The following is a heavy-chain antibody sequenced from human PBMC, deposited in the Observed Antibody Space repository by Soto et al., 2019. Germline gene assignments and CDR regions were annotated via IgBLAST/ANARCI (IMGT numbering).Heavy chain of an antibody. V-gene: IGHV4-30-4*01. J-gene: IGHJ6*02. CDR1: GGSINSGDYY. CDR3: ARDRYYGSGTYYNFYSGMDV. CDR2: IFHSGST. D-gene: IGHD3-10*01. Sequence: PSETLSLTCTVSGGSINSGDYYWTWVRQPPGKGLEWIGNIFHSGSTYYTPSLQSRVTISLDTSKNHFSLKLSSVTPADTVVYYCARDRYYGSGTYYNFYSGMDVWGQGTTVTVS.